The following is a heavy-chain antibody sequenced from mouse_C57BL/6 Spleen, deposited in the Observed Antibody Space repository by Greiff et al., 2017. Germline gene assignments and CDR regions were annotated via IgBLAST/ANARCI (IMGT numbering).Heavy chain of an antibody. Sequence: EVMLVESGGGLVKPGGSLKLSCAASGFTFRSYAMSWVRQTPEKRLEWVATISDGGSYTYYPDNVKGRFTISRDNAKNNLYLQMSHLKSEDTAMYYCAREGYSNYEFAYWGQGTLVTVSA. V-gene: IGHV5-4*01. CDR3: AREGYSNYEFAY. D-gene: IGHD2-5*01. CDR1: GFTFRSYA. CDR2: ISDGGSYT. J-gene: IGHJ3*01.